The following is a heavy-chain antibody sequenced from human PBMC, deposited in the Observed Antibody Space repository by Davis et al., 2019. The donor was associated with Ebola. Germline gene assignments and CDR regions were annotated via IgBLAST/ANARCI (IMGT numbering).Heavy chain of an antibody. CDR3: ATIEDTDMVGAFDI. V-gene: IGHV4-4*02. CDR1: GGSISSNYW. CDR2: VYHSEST. D-gene: IGHD5-18*01. J-gene: IGHJ3*02. Sequence: SETLSLTCAVSGGSISSNYWWTWVRQPPGKGLEWIGEVYHSESTNYNPSLKSRVTISVDTSNNQFSLSLNSVTAADTAVYYCATIEDTDMVGAFDIWGQGTMVTVSS.